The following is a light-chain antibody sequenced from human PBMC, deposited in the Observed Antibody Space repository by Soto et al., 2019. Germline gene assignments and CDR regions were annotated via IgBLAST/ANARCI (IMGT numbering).Light chain of an antibody. V-gene: IGLV2-11*01. Sequence: SVLTQPRSVSGSPGQSVTISCTGTSSDVGGYNYVSWYQQHPGKAPKLMIYDVSKRPSGVPDRFSGSKSGNTASLTISGLQAEDEADYYCCSYAGSYTSPYVFGTGTKV. CDR3: CSYAGSYTSPYV. J-gene: IGLJ1*01. CDR1: SSDVGGYNY. CDR2: DVS.